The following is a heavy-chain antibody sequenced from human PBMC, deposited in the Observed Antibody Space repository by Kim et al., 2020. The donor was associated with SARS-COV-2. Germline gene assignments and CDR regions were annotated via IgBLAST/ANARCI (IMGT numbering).Heavy chain of an antibody. J-gene: IGHJ6*02. CDR3: ASSLSSRKGRGMVTYYYYGMDV. V-gene: IGHV5-10-1*01. Sequence: GESLKISCKGSGYSFTSYWISWVRQMPGKGLEWMGRIDPSDSYTNYSPSFQGHVTISADNSISTAYLQWSSLKASDTAMYYCASSLSSRKGRGMVTYYYYGMDVWGQGTTVTVSS. CDR1: GYSFTSYW. CDR2: IDPSDSYT. D-gene: IGHD2-15*01.